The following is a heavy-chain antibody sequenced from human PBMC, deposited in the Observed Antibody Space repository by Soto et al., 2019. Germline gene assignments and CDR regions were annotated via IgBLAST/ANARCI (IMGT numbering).Heavy chain of an antibody. J-gene: IGHJ4*02. CDR1: GFTFDDYA. CDR3: AATGYSSGWYDY. Sequence: EVQLVESGGGLVQPGRSLRLSCAASGFTFDDYAMHWVRQAPGKGLEWVSGISWNSGSIGYADSVKGRFTISRDNAKNSLYLQMNSLRAEDMALYYCAATGYSSGWYDYWGQGTLVTVSS. CDR2: ISWNSGSI. V-gene: IGHV3-9*03. D-gene: IGHD6-19*01.